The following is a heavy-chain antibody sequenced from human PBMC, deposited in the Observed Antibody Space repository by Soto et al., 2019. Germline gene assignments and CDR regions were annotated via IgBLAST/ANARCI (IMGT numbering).Heavy chain of an antibody. Sequence: SGGSLRLSCAASGFTFSRYSMNWVRQAPGKGLEWVSSISSSSSYIYYADSVKGRFTISRDNAKNSLYLQMNSLRAEDTAVYYCARDRGWLQYYFDYWGQGTLVTVSS. CDR2: ISSSSSYI. CDR1: GFTFSRYS. CDR3: ARDRGWLQYYFDY. V-gene: IGHV3-21*01. D-gene: IGHD5-12*01. J-gene: IGHJ4*02.